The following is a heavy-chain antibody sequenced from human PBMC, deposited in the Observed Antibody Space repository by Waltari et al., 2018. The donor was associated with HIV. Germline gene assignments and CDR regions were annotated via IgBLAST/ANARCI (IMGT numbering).Heavy chain of an antibody. D-gene: IGHD3-10*01. Sequence: EVQLVESGGGLVKPGGSLRLSCAASGFTFSSSSMNWVRQAPGKGLEWVSSISSSSSYIYYADSVKGRFTISRDNAKNSLYLQMNSLRAEDTAVYYCARSAVNGGDYWGQGTLVTVSS. CDR1: GFTFSSSS. V-gene: IGHV3-21*01. CDR2: ISSSSSYI. J-gene: IGHJ4*02. CDR3: ARSAVNGGDY.